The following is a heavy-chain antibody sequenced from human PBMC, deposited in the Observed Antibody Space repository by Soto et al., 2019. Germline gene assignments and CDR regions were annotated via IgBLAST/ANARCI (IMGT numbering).Heavy chain of an antibody. J-gene: IGHJ6*02. D-gene: IGHD3-10*01. CDR3: ARNTDTLWFGELLYGMDV. CDR1: GCAFTSYA. Sequence: GASVKVSCKASGCAFTSYAMHWVRQAPGQRLEWMGWINAGNGNTKYSQKFQGRVTITRDTSASTAYMELSSLRSEDTAVYYCARNTDTLWFGELLYGMDVWGQGTTVTVSS. V-gene: IGHV1-3*01. CDR2: INAGNGNT.